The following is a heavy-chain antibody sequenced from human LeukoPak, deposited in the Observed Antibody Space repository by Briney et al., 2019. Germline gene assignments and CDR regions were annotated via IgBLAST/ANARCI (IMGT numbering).Heavy chain of an antibody. CDR3: ARDFTHTAVVIYYYGLDA. D-gene: IGHD5-18*01. CDR2: ISLSGSTV. CDR1: GFTFSDYY. J-gene: IGHJ6*02. Sequence: PGGSLRLSCAASGFTFSDYYMSWVRRAPGKGLEWVSYISLSGSTVYYADSVKGRFTISRDNAKNSLYLQMNSLRAEDTAVYYCARDFTHTAVVIYYYGLDAWGQGTTVTVSS. V-gene: IGHV3-11*01.